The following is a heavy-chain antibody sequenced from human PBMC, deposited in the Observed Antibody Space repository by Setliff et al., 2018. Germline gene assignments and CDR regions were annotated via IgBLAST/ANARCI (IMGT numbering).Heavy chain of an antibody. D-gene: IGHD1-26*01. CDR1: GYTFTSYA. J-gene: IGHJ4*02. CDR3: ARGDVYSGSYYHFDY. Sequence: ASVKVSCKASGYTFTSYAMHWVRQAPGQRLEWMGWINAGNGNTKYSRKFQGRVTITRDTSASTAYMELSSLTSEDTAIYYCARGDVYSGSYYHFDYWGQGTLVTVSS. CDR2: INAGNGNT. V-gene: IGHV1-3*01.